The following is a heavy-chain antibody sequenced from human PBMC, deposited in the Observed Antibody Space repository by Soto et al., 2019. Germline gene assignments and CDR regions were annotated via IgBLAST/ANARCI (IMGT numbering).Heavy chain of an antibody. Sequence: SVKVSCKASGFTFTSFAVQWVRQARGQRLEWIGWIVVGSGNTNYAQKFQERVTITRDMSTSTAYMELSSLRSEDTAVYYCAADSEMAGIDAFDIWGQGTMVTVSS. CDR3: AADSEMAGIDAFDI. CDR2: IVVGSGNT. J-gene: IGHJ3*02. CDR1: GFTFTSFA. V-gene: IGHV1-58*01. D-gene: IGHD6-19*01.